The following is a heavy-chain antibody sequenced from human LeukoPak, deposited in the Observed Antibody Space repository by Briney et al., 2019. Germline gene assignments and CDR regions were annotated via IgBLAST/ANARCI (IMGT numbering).Heavy chain of an antibody. CDR3: ATEGYSSGRRYFDL. CDR2: FDPEDGET. CDR1: GYTLTELS. J-gene: IGHJ2*01. V-gene: IGHV1-24*01. D-gene: IGHD6-19*01. Sequence: ASVKVSCKVSGYTLTELSMHWVRQAPGKGLEWMGGFDPEDGETIYAQKFQGRVTMTEVTSTDTAYMELSSLRSEDTAVYYCATEGYSSGRRYFDLWGRGTLVTVSS.